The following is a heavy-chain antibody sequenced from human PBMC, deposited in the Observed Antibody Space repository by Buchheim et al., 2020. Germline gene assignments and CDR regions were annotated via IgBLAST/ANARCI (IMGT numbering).Heavy chain of an antibody. Sequence: VQLVETGGGVVQPGRSLRLSCAASGFTFSSHAMHWVRQAPGKGLEWVSYISSSGSTIYYADSVKGRFTISRDNAKNSLYLQMNSLRAEDTAVYYCARDSFPYYFDYWGQGTL. CDR1: GFTFSSHA. CDR3: ARDSFPYYFDY. CDR2: ISSSGSTI. J-gene: IGHJ4*02. V-gene: IGHV3-48*03.